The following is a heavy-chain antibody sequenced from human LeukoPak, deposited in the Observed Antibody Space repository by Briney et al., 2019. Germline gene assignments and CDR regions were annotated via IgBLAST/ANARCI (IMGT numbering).Heavy chain of an antibody. CDR3: GRDFWSGLDY. V-gene: IGHV3-74*01. D-gene: IGHD3-3*01. J-gene: IGHJ4*02. CDR2: INSDGGT. Sequence: GSLRLSCAASGFTFSSYWMHWVRQAPGKGLVWASRINSDGGTNYADSVKGRFTISRDNAKNTLYLQMSSLRAEDTAVYYCGRDFWSGLDYWGQGTLVTVSS. CDR1: GFTFSSYW.